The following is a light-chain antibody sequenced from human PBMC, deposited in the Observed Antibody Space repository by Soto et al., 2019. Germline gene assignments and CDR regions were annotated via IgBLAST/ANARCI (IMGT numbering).Light chain of an antibody. CDR1: ESVSTN. Sequence: EIEMTQSPATLSLAPGERVTLSCRASESVSTNLAWYQQKAGQAPRLLIYGASTRATGIPARFSGSGSGTDFTLTISRLEPEDFAVYYCQQYSSSPRTFGQGTKVDIK. CDR2: GAS. J-gene: IGKJ1*01. CDR3: QQYSSSPRT. V-gene: IGKV3-15*01.